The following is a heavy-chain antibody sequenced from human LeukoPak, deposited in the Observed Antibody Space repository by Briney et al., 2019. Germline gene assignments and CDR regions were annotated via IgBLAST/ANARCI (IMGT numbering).Heavy chain of an antibody. J-gene: IGHJ4*02. CDR3: ARVGSSGWYVHPTLDY. V-gene: IGHV1-2*02. CDR2: INPSNGDT. D-gene: IGHD6-19*01. Sequence: GASVKVSCKASGYTFSGYYIHWVRQAPGRGLEWMSWINPSNGDTNYAQKFQGRVTVTRDTSISTAYMELTRLISGDTAVYYCARVGSSGWYVHPTLDYWGQGTLVTVSS. CDR1: GYTFSGYY.